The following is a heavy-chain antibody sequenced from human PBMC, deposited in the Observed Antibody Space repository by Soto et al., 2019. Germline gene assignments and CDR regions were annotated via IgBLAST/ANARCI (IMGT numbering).Heavy chain of an antibody. CDR1: GGSISSSSFH. J-gene: IGHJ5*02. CDR2: IYYSGST. V-gene: IGHV4-39*01. CDR3: ARRERAAGTDWWFDP. Sequence: QLQLQESGPGLVKPSETLSLTCTVSGGSISSSSFHWGWIRQPPGKGLEWIGSIYYSGSTYYSPYPKRLGPHSVVTAKNPFSLKLGSVTAADTAVYYCARRERAAGTDWWFDPWGQGTLVTVSS. D-gene: IGHD6-19*01.